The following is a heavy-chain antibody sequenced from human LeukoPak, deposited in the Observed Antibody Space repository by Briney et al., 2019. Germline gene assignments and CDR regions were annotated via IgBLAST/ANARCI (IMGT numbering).Heavy chain of an antibody. Sequence: ASVKVSCKASGGTLSSYAISWVRQAPGQGLEWMGRIIPILGIANYAQKFQGRVTITADKSTSTAYMELSSLRSEDTAVYYCARGYVDIVATRDYFDYWGQGTLVTVSS. D-gene: IGHD5-12*01. CDR2: IIPILGIA. J-gene: IGHJ4*02. V-gene: IGHV1-69*04. CDR3: ARGYVDIVATRDYFDY. CDR1: GGTLSSYA.